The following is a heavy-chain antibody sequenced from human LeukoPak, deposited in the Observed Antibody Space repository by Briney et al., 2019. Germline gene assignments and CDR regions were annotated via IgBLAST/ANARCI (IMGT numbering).Heavy chain of an antibody. CDR3: ARIYSILTGYSDCDY. CDR2: LYSGGST. D-gene: IGHD3-9*01. J-gene: IGHJ4*02. V-gene: IGHV3-66*01. CDR1: GFTVSSEY. Sequence: GGSLRLSCAASGFTVSSEYMNWVRQAPGKGLEWVSVLYSGGSTYYADSVKGRFTISRDNSKNTLYLQMNSLRAEDTAVYYCARIYSILTGYSDCDYWGQGTLVTVSS.